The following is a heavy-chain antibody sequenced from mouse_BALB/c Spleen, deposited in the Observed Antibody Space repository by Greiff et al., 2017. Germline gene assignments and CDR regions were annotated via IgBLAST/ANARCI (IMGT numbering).Heavy chain of an antibody. D-gene: IGHD1-2*01. CDR1: GFTFSSYA. CDR2: ISSGGSYT. V-gene: IGHV5-9-3*01. Sequence: EVQLVESGGGLVKPGGSLKLSCAASGFTFSSYAMSWVRQTPEKRLEWVATISSGGSYTYYPDSVKGRFTISRDNAKNTLYLQMSSLRSEDTAMYYWASLLRLRAMDYWGQGTSVTVSA. CDR3: ASLLRLRAMDY. J-gene: IGHJ4*01.